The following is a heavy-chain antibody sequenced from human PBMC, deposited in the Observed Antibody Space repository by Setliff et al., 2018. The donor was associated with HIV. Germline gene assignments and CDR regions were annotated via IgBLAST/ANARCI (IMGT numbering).Heavy chain of an antibody. V-gene: IGHV1-46*01. CDR1: GYTFTSYY. J-gene: IGHJ6*03. Sequence: ASVKVSCKASGYTFTSYYMHWVRQAPGQGLEWMGIINPSSGSTTYAQKFQGRVTMTRDTSTSTVCMELSSQRSEDTAVYYCARDKGYYYMDVWGKGITVTVSS. CDR3: ARDKGYYYMDV. CDR2: INPSSGST.